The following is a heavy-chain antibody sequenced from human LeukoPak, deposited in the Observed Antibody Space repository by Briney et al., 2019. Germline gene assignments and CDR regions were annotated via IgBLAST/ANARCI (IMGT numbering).Heavy chain of an antibody. Sequence: GRSLRLSCAASGFIFSSYGMHWVRQAPGKGLEWVAVIWYDGSNKYYADSVKGRFTISGDNSKNTLYLQMNSLRAEDTAVYYCAKEKMATIYYFDYWGQGTLVTVSS. D-gene: IGHD5-24*01. V-gene: IGHV3-33*06. CDR3: AKEKMATIYYFDY. CDR1: GFIFSSYG. J-gene: IGHJ4*02. CDR2: IWYDGSNK.